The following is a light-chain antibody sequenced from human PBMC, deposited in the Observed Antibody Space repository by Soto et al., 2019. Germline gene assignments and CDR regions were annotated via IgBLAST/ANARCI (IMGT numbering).Light chain of an antibody. Sequence: DIQMTQSTSSLSASVGDRGVSTCRASQSVSGYLNWYQKKPGKPPKHLIYTASSLQGGVPSRFSGSESGTDFTLTINSLQPEDFATYYCQQSFGPLWTFGQGTKVDIK. J-gene: IGKJ1*01. CDR3: QQSFGPLWT. CDR1: QSVSGY. CDR2: TAS. V-gene: IGKV1-39*01.